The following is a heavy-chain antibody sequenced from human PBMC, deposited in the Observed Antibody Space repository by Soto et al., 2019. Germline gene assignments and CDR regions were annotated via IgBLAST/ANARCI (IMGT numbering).Heavy chain of an antibody. V-gene: IGHV4-59*01. Sequence: SETLSLTCTVSGGSISSYYWSWIRQPPGKGLEWIGYIYYSGSTNYNPSLKSRVTISVDTSKNQFSLKLSSVTAADTAVYYCARGRFYGSGTTPYYYYYGMDVWGQGTTVTV. CDR3: ARGRFYGSGTTPYYYYYGMDV. CDR1: GGSISSYY. D-gene: IGHD3-10*01. CDR2: IYYSGST. J-gene: IGHJ6*02.